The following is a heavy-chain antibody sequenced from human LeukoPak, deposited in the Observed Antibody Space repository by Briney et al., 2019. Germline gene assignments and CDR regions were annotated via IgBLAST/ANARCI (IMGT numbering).Heavy chain of an antibody. J-gene: IGHJ6*02. V-gene: IGHV3-23*01. CDR1: GFTFSNAW. CDR3: AKVLSSSYYYYGMDV. D-gene: IGHD6-13*01. CDR2: ISGSGGST. Sequence: GGSLRLSCAASGFTFSNAWMSWVRQAPGKGLEWVSAISGSGGSTYYADSVKGRFTISRDNSKNTLYLQMNSLRAEDTAVYYCAKVLSSSYYYYGMDVWGQGTTVTVSS.